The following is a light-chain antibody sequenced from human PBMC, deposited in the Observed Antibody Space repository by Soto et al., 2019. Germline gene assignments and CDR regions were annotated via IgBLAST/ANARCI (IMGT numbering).Light chain of an antibody. V-gene: IGKV3-15*01. Sequence: EIVMTQSPATLSVSPGERVTISCRASQSVSSNLAWYQQKPGQAPRLLIYGPSTRATGIPARFSGSGSGTEFTLTISSLQTDDSAVYYCQQFNSWPGTFGQGTKVEIK. J-gene: IGKJ1*01. CDR3: QQFNSWPGT. CDR2: GPS. CDR1: QSVSSN.